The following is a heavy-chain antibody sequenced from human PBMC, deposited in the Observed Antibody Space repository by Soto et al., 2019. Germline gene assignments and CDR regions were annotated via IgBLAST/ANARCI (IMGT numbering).Heavy chain of an antibody. CDR3: ARGSKHDSYFDWLPDYYMDV. Sequence: ASVKVSCKASGYTFTSYDINWVRQATGQGLEWMGWMNPNSGNTGYAQKFQGRVTMTRNTSISTAYMELSSLRSEDTAVYYCARGSKHDSYFDWLPDYYMDVWGKGTTVNVSS. CDR1: GYTFTSYD. J-gene: IGHJ6*03. V-gene: IGHV1-8*01. CDR2: MNPNSGNT. D-gene: IGHD3-9*01.